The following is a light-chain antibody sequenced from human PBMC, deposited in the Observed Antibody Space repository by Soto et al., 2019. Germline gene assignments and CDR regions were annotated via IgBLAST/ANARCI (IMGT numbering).Light chain of an antibody. J-gene: IGKJ5*01. CDR1: QSIISY. Sequence: TQSPSSLSASVGDRVTIAFRASQSIISYLNWYQQKPGKAPKRLIYAASSLQSGVPSRFSGSGSGTDFTLTISSLEPEDFAVYYCQQRSNWPPTFGQGTRLEI. CDR2: AAS. CDR3: QQRSNWPPT. V-gene: IGKV1-39*01.